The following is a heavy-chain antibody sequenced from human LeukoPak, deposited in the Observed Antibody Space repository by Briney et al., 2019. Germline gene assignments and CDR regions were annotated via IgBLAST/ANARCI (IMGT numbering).Heavy chain of an antibody. CDR2: IRHDGSNK. V-gene: IGHV3-30*02. Sequence: GGSLRLSCAASGFTFSSYGMHWVRQAPGKGLEWVAFIRHDGSNKCYADSVKGRFTISRDNSYNTVSLQMNSLRDEDTGVYYCAKGLRTGVGPYMGYHYYMDVWGKGATVTVSS. D-gene: IGHD3-16*01. J-gene: IGHJ6*03. CDR3: AKGLRTGVGPYMGYHYYMDV. CDR1: GFTFSSYG.